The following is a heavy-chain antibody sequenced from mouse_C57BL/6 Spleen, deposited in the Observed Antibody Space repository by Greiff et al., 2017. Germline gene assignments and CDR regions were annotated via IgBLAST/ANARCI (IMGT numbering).Heavy chain of an antibody. Sequence: DVQLVESGGGLVKPGGSLKLSCAASGFTFSSYTMSWVRQTPEKRLEWVATISGGGGNTYYPDSVKGRFTISRDNAKNTLYLQMSSLRSEDTALYYCARHEPYDYDVGAWFAYWGQGTTLTVSS. V-gene: IGHV5-9*01. D-gene: IGHD2-4*01. CDR2: ISGGGGNT. CDR1: GFTFSSYT. CDR3: ARHEPYDYDVGAWFAY. J-gene: IGHJ2*01.